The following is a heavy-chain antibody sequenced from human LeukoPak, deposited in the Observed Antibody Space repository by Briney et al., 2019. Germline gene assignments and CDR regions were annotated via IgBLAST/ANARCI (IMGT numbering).Heavy chain of an antibody. V-gene: IGHV1-18*01. CDR2: ISAYNGNT. Sequence: GASVKVSCKASGYTFTSYGISWVRQAPGQGLEWMGWISAYNGNTNYAQKLQGRVTMTTDTSTSTAYMELRSLRSDDTAVYYCARLGITSAATGWIRALLGADYYYGMDVWGQGTTVTVSS. CDR3: ARLGITSAATGWIRALLGADYYYGMDV. D-gene: IGHD2-15*01. CDR1: GYTFTSYG. J-gene: IGHJ6*02.